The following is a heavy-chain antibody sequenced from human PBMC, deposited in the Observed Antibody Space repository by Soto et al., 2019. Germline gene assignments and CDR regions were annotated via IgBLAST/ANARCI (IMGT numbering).Heavy chain of an antibody. CDR3: EKRISSSTFDY. D-gene: IGHD6-6*01. CDR1: GFTLRSYA. J-gene: IGHJ4*02. Sequence: EVQLLESGGGLVQPGESLRLSCAASGFTLRSYAMNWVRQAPGKGLEWVSVISGSDDSTYYADSVKGRLTISRDNSKNTLYLKMNSLRAEDTVVYYREKRISSSTFDYWGQGTLVTGSS. CDR2: ISGSDDST. V-gene: IGHV3-23*01.